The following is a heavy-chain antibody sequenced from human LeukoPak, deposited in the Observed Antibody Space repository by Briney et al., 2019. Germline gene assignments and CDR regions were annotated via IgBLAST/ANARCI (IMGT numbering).Heavy chain of an antibody. V-gene: IGHV4-34*01. CDR1: GGSFSGYY. CDR3: ARGPSIVVVPAAFLYDY. J-gene: IGHJ4*02. Sequence: KPSETLSLTCAVYGGSFSGYYWSWIRQPPGKGLEWIGEINHSGSTSYNPSLKSRVTISVDTSKNQFSLKLSSVTAADTAVYYCARGPSIVVVPAAFLYDYWGQGTLVTVSS. D-gene: IGHD2-2*01. CDR2: INHSGST.